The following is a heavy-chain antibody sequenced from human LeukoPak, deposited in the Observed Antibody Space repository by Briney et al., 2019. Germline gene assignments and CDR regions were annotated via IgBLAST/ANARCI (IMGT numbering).Heavy chain of an antibody. CDR2: ISGSGGST. J-gene: IGHJ4*02. Sequence: GGSLRLSCAASGFTFSNYTMSWARQAPGKGLEWVSAISGSGGSTYYADSVKGRFTISRDNSKNTLYLQMNSLRAEDTAVYYCTKGTIWLPFDYWGQGTLVTVSS. D-gene: IGHD5-18*01. V-gene: IGHV3-23*01. CDR3: TKGTIWLPFDY. CDR1: GFTFSNYT.